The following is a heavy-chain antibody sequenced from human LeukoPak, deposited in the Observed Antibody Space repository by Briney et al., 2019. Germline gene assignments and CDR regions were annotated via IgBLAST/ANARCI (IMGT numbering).Heavy chain of an antibody. D-gene: IGHD6-13*01. CDR3: ARDQGQEPTSAAGAFDY. Sequence: GGSLRLSCVASGFTFNSYRMNWVRQAAGKGLEWVSSISSRSSYIYYADSVKGRFTISRDNVKNLLYLQMHSLRAQGTAVYYCARDQGQEPTSAAGAFDYWGQGTLVTVSS. CDR1: GFTFNSYR. V-gene: IGHV3-21*01. CDR2: ISSRSSYI. J-gene: IGHJ4*02.